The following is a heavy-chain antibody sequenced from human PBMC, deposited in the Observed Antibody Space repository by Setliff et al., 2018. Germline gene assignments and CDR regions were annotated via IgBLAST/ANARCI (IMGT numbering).Heavy chain of an antibody. D-gene: IGHD2-8*01. CDR1: GGPTIGYY. V-gene: IGHV4-4*08. J-gene: IGHJ4*02. Sequence: SETLSLTCAVSGGPTIGYYWNWIRQPPGKGLEWIGYIHSRGTTNFNPSLKTRATMSVDTSKSQFSLNLTSVTAAATAFYFCATVRNNGFENWGRGILVTVSS. CDR2: IHSRGTT. CDR3: ATVRNNGFEN.